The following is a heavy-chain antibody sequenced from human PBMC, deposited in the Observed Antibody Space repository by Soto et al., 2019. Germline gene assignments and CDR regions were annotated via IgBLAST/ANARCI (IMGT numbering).Heavy chain of an antibody. J-gene: IGHJ3*02. CDR3: AKCFIGVGDAFDI. D-gene: IGHD2-8*01. Sequence: QVQLVESGGGLVKPGGTLRLSCAASGFTFSDYYMVWVRQAPGKGLEWISYISNGGATVYYAGYVKGRFTISRDNGKNSMFLQMNSLTSDNQVVYYCAKCFIGVGDAFDIWGRGTTVTVSS. CDR1: GFTFSDYY. V-gene: IGHV3-11*01. CDR2: ISNGGATV.